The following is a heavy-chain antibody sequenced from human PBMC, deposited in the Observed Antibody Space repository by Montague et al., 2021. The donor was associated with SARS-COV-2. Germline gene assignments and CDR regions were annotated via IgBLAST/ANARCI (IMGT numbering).Heavy chain of an antibody. Sequence: SETLSLTCAVYGGSFNDYYWSWIRQPPGKGLEWIGEINHGGSTNYSPSLKSRVTISADTSKNQFSLKLKSVTAADTANYYCARGHQGVAMIVVVMIGAEYYFDXWAQGSLVTASS. D-gene: IGHD3-22*01. CDR3: ARGHQGVAMIVVVMIGAEYYFDX. J-gene: IGHJ4*02. V-gene: IGHV4-34*01. CDR1: GGSFNDYY. CDR2: INHGGST.